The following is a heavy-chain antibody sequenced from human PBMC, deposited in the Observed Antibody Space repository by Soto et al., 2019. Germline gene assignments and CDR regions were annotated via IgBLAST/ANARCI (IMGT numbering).Heavy chain of an antibody. CDR2: ISGSGGST. J-gene: IGHJ5*02. Sequence: GGSLRLSCAASGFPFSSYAMSWVRPAPGKGLEWVSAISGSGGSTYYADSVKGRFTISRDNSKNTLYLQMNSLRAEDTAVYYCAKAYCSGGSCPNWFDPWGQGTLVTVSS. D-gene: IGHD2-15*01. CDR3: AKAYCSGGSCPNWFDP. CDR1: GFPFSSYA. V-gene: IGHV3-23*01.